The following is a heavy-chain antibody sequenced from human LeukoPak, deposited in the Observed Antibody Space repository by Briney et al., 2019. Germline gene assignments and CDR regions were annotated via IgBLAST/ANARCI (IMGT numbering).Heavy chain of an antibody. V-gene: IGHV3-48*03. CDR1: GFTFSSYE. Sequence: GGPLRLSCAASGFTFSSYEMNWVRQAPGKGLEWVSYITFSSSIIYYADSVKGRFTISRDNAKNSLYLQMNSLRAEDTAVYYCAELGITMIGGVWGKGTTVTISS. D-gene: IGHD3-10*02. CDR3: AELGITMIGGV. CDR2: ITFSSSII. J-gene: IGHJ6*04.